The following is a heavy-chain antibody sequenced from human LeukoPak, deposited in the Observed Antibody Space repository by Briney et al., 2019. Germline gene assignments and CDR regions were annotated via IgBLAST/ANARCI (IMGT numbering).Heavy chain of an antibody. Sequence: GASVKVSCKASGYTFTSYGISWVRQAPGQGLEWMGWISAYNGNTNYAQKLQGRVTMTTDTSTSTAYMELRSLRSDDTAVYYCARGLEEYNWNDGGNYFDYWGQGTLVTVSS. CDR3: ARGLEEYNWNDGGNYFDY. CDR2: ISAYNGNT. D-gene: IGHD1-1*01. J-gene: IGHJ4*02. CDR1: GYTFTSYG. V-gene: IGHV1-18*01.